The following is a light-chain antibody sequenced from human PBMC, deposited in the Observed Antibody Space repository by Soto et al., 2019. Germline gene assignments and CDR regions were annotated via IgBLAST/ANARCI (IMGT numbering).Light chain of an antibody. J-gene: IGKJ2*01. Sequence: DIPMTQSPSSLSASVGDTVTITCRASQSISVHLNWYQQKPGKVPKLLIYAASNLQSGVPSSFSGSGSETDFSLTISSLQPEDCATYYCQQGYITPYTFGQGTKLQI. CDR2: AAS. CDR1: QSISVH. V-gene: IGKV1-39*01. CDR3: QQGYITPYT.